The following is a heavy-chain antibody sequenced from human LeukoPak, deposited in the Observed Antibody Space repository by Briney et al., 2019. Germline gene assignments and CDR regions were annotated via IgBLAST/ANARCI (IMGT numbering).Heavy chain of an antibody. J-gene: IGHJ4*02. CDR2: IHPNSGKT. Sequence: GASVKVSCKASGYNFRDQGIKWVRQASGQGLEWVGWIHPNSGKTGYAQKFQGRVSMTRTTSISTTYMELTSLTSEDTAVYYCARGRYGGNRFFDNWGQGTQLIVSS. CDR1: GYNFRDQG. V-gene: IGHV1-8*01. CDR3: ARGRYGGNRFFDN. D-gene: IGHD4-23*01.